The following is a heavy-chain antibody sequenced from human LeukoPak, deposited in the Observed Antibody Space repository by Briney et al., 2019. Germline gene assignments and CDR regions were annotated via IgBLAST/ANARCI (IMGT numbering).Heavy chain of an antibody. J-gene: IGHJ6*04. CDR1: ALAFSGYV. D-gene: IGHD3-16*01. V-gene: IGHV3-23*01. CDR2: ISDSGDST. CDR3: AKGRLGDYYSMDV. Sequence: GGSLRLSCAASALAFSGYVMSWVRQAPGKGLEWVSGISDSGDSTSYAESVKGRFTISRDNSKDTLYLQMNSLRAEDTAAYYCAKGRLGDYYSMDVWGKGTTVSVSS.